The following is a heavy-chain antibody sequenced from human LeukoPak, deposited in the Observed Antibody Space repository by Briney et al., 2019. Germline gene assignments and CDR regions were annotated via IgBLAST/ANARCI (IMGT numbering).Heavy chain of an antibody. V-gene: IGHV3-48*03. J-gene: IGHJ4*02. CDR3: ARQIVGATGLVY. CDR2: ISSSGRTV. CDR1: GYTFSSYE. D-gene: IGHD1-26*01. Sequence: QSGGSLRLSCAASGYTFSSYEMKWVRQAPGKGLEWVSYISSSGRTVYYADSVKGRFTISRDNAKDSLYLQMNSLRAEDTAVYYCARQIVGATGLVYWGQGTLVTVSS.